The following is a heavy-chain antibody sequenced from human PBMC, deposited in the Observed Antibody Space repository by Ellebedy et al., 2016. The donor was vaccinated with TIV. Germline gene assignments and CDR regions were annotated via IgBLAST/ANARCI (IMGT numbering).Heavy chain of an antibody. J-gene: IGHJ4*02. Sequence: GESLKISCAASGFTFSPYAMGWVRQAPGKGLEWVSGIVGSGSQTYADAVKGRFTISRDNSKRTVDLQMNSLRAEDTAIYFFAKDRTSGDGYWVFDSWGQGTMVSVSS. CDR1: GFTFSPYA. V-gene: IGHV3-23*01. CDR3: AKDRTSGDGYWVFDS. CDR2: IVGSGS. D-gene: IGHD2-21*02.